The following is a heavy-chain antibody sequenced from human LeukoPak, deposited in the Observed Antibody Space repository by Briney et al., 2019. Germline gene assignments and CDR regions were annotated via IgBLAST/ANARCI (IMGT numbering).Heavy chain of an antibody. J-gene: IGHJ6*03. Sequence: GGSLRLSCAASGFTVSSNYMSWVRQAPGKGLEWVSVIYSGGSTYYADSVKGRFTISRDNSKNTLYLQMNSLRAEDTAVYYCASRYCSSTSCYTGGYYYYYYMDVWGKGTTVTVSS. CDR3: ASRYCSSTSCYTGGYYYYYYMDV. CDR1: GFTVSSNY. D-gene: IGHD2-2*02. V-gene: IGHV3-53*01. CDR2: IYSGGST.